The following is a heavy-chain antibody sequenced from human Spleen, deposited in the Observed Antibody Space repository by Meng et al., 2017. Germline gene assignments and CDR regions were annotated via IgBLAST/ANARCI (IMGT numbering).Heavy chain of an antibody. CDR1: GFPFSNSD. V-gene: IGHV3-48*01. CDR2: ISSSGSTI. D-gene: IGHD6-19*01. CDR3: ASPYSSGWYDPIDY. J-gene: IGHJ4*02. Sequence: GESPKTLCAASGFPFSNSDMNWGRQAPGKGLEWVSYISSSGSTIYYADSVKGRFTSSRDNSKNTLYLQINRLRGEDTAVYYCASPYSSGWYDPIDYWGQGTLVTVSS.